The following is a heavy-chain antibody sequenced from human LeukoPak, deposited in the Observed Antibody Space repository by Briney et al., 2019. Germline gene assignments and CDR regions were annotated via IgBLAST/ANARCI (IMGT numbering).Heavy chain of an antibody. V-gene: IGHV3-30*02. D-gene: IGHD1-26*01. J-gene: IGHJ5*02. CDR2: IWYDGSNT. Sequence: GGSLRLSCAASGFTFSNYGMHWVRQAPGKGLEWVALIWYDGSNTYYADSVKGRFTISRDNSKNTLYLQMSSLRAEDTAVYYCVTVGMTSIWSYLRFDPRGQGTLVSVSS. CDR3: VTVGMTSIWSYLRFDP. CDR1: GFTFSNYG.